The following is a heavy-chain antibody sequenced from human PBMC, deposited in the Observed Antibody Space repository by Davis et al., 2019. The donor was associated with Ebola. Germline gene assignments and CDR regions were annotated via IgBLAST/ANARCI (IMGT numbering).Heavy chain of an antibody. D-gene: IGHD3-3*01. V-gene: IGHV3-48*01. CDR1: GFTFSSYS. CDR3: AKEGTIFGVYGMDV. Sequence: AGSLRLSCAASGFTFSSYSMNWVRHAPGKGLAWVSYTSSSSSTIYYADSVTGRFTISRDNAKNSLYLQMNSLRTEDTALYYCAKEGTIFGVYGMDVWGQGATVTVSS. J-gene: IGHJ6*02. CDR2: TSSSSSTI.